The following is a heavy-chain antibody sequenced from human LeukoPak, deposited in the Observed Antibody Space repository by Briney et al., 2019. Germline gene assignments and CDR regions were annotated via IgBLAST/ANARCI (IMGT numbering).Heavy chain of an antibody. CDR3: ARVLVTMIVVGNYRYFDL. CDR2: IYYSGST. CDR1: GGSISSSSYY. D-gene: IGHD3-22*01. V-gene: IGHV4-39*07. Sequence: SETLSLTCTVSGGSISSSSYYWGWIRQPPGKGLEWIGSIYYSGSTYYNPSLKSRVTISVDTSKNQFSLKLSSVTAADTAVYYCARVLVTMIVVGNYRYFDLWGRGTLVTVSS. J-gene: IGHJ2*01.